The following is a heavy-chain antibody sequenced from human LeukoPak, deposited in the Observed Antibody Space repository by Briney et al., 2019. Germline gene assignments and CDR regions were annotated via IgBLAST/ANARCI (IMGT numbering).Heavy chain of an antibody. CDR1: GGSFSGYY. J-gene: IGHJ5*02. V-gene: IGHV4-34*01. D-gene: IGHD3-10*01. Sequence: KPSETLSLTCAVYGGSFSGYYWSWIRQPPGKGLEWIGEINHSGSTNYNPSLKSRVTISVDTSKNQFSLKLSSVTAADTAVYYCARGGRPYYYGSGRWGNWFDPWGQGTLVTVSS. CDR3: ARGGRPYYYGSGRWGNWFDP. CDR2: INHSGST.